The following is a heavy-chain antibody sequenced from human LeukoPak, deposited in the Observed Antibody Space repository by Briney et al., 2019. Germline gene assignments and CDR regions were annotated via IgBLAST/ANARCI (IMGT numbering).Heavy chain of an antibody. Sequence: PSETLSLTCTVSGGSISSSSYYWGWIRQPPGKGLEWIGSIYYSGSTYYNPSLKSRVTISVDTSKNQFSLKLSSVTAADTAVYYCARINNHMITFGESNDYWGQGTLVTVSS. J-gene: IGHJ4*02. D-gene: IGHD3-16*01. V-gene: IGHV4-39*01. CDR1: GGSISSSSYY. CDR2: IYYSGST. CDR3: ARINNHMITFGESNDY.